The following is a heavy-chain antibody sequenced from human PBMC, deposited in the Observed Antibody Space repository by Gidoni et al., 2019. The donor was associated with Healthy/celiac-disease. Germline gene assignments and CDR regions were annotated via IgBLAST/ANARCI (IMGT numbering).Heavy chain of an antibody. CDR1: GFTFSSYE. Sequence: EVQLVESGGGLVQPGGSLRLSCAASGFTFSSYEMNWVRQAPGKGLEWVSYISSSGSTIYYADSVKGRFTSSRDNAKNSLYLQMNSLRAEDTAVYYCARDMGVTSAIWFDPWGQGTLVTVSS. CDR2: ISSSGSTI. D-gene: IGHD3-16*01. V-gene: IGHV3-48*03. CDR3: ARDMGVTSAIWFDP. J-gene: IGHJ5*02.